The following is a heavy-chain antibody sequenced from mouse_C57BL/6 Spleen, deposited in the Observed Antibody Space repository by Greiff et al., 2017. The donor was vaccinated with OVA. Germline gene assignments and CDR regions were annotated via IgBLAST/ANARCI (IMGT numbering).Heavy chain of an antibody. D-gene: IGHD2-2*01. V-gene: IGHV1-15*01. CDR1: GYTFTDYE. CDR2: IDPETGGT. J-gene: IGHJ4*01. Sequence: VQLQESGAELVRPGASVTLSCKASGYTFTDYEMHWVKQTPVHGLEWIGAIDPETGGTAYNQKFKGKAILTADKSSSTAYMELRSLTSEDSAVYYCTRSDGYDGYYYAMDYWGQGTSVTVSS. CDR3: TRSDGYDGYYYAMDY.